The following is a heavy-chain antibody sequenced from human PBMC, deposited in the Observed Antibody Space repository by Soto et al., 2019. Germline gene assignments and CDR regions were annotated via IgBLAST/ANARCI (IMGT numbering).Heavy chain of an antibody. J-gene: IGHJ4*02. CDR2: ISSNGGST. CDR1: GFTFSTYA. Sequence: GGSLRLSCSVFGFTFSTYAMHWVRQAPGKGLQYVSSISSNGGSTYYADSVKGRFTISRDNSKNTLYLQMSSLRVEDTAVYYCIKVRCVDYWGQGTLVTVSS. CDR3: IKVRCVDY. D-gene: IGHD2-15*01. V-gene: IGHV3-64D*06.